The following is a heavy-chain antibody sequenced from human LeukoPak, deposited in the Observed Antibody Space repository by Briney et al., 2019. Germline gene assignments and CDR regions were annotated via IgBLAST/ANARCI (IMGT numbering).Heavy chain of an antibody. D-gene: IGHD3-10*01. CDR1: GGSFSGYY. J-gene: IGHJ4*02. V-gene: IGHV4-34*01. CDR2: INHSGST. CDR3: ARNPHYYGSGSYSYFDY. Sequence: PSETLSLTCAVYGGSFSGYYWSWIRQPPGKGLEWIGEINHSGSTNYHPSLKSRVTISVDTSKNQFSLKLSSVTAADTAVYYCARNPHYYGSGSYSYFDYWGQGTLVTVSS.